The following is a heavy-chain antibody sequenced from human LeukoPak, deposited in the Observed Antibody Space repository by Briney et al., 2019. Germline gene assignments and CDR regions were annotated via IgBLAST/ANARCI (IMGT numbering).Heavy chain of an antibody. CDR2: IYHSGST. Sequence: SETLSLACTVSGGSISSGSYYWGRIRQPPGKGLEWIGSIYHSGSTYYNPSLKSRVTISVDTSKNQFSLKLSSVTAADTAVYYCTRVVGSSWNYFDYWGQGTLVTVSS. J-gene: IGHJ4*02. CDR1: GGSISSGSYY. D-gene: IGHD6-13*01. V-gene: IGHV4-39*01. CDR3: TRVVGSSWNYFDY.